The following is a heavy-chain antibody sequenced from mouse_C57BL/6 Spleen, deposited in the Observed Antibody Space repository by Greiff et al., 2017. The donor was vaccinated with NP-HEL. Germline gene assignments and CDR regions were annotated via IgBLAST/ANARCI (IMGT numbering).Heavy chain of an antibody. CDR3: ASSYLLLRYDAMDY. V-gene: IGHV1-39*01. CDR1: GYSFTDYN. J-gene: IGHJ4*01. D-gene: IGHD1-1*01. CDR2: INPNYGTT. Sequence: VQLQQSGPELVKPGASVKISCKASGYSFTDYNMNWVKQSNGKSLEWIGVINPNYGTTSYNQKFKGKATLTVDQSSSTAYMQLNSLTSEVSAVYYCASSYLLLRYDAMDYWGQGTSVTVSS.